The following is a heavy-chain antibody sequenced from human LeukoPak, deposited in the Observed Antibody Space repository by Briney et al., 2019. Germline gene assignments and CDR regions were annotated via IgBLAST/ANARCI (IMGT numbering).Heavy chain of an antibody. CDR1: GFTFRDYY. J-gene: IGHJ3*02. CDR2: ITSSGTTI. CDR3: ARISFPHAFDI. V-gene: IGHV3-11*01. D-gene: IGHD3-3*02. Sequence: TGGSLRLSCAASGFTFRDYYMTWIRQAPGKGLEWVSYITSSGTTIYYADSVKGRFTISRDNAKNSLYLQMNSLRAEDTAVYYCARISFPHAFDIWGQGTMVTVSS.